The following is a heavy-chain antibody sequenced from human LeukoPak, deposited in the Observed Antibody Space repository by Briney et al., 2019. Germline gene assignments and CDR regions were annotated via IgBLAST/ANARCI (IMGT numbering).Heavy chain of an antibody. CDR2: FYTSRKT. CDR3: ARASYSYDINGSVTFCA. D-gene: IGHD3-22*01. J-gene: IGHJ1*01. V-gene: IGHV4-61*02. Sequence: SHTLSLLCTVSGNSISRGDNYWSSIRQPAAKGLEMIERFYTSRKTNYNPSLQSRHTISGDKSNNQFSLRLSSVTAADTAVYYCARASYSYDINGSVTFCAWGQEGLVTVSS. CDR1: GNSISRGDNY.